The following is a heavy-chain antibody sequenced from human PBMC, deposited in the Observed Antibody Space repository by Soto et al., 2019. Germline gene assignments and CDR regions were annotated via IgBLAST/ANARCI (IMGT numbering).Heavy chain of an antibody. CDR1: GFTFSSYG. D-gene: IGHD5-12*01. CDR2: ISYDGSNK. CDR3: AKDLSGYDYRSNYSYGMDV. Sequence: QVQLVESGGGVVQPGRSLRLSCAASGFTFSSYGMHWVRQAPGKGLEWVAVISYDGSNKYYADSVKGRFTISRDNSKKTLYLQMDRLRAEDTAVYYRAKDLSGYDYRSNYSYGMDVWGQGTTVTVSS. V-gene: IGHV3-30*18. J-gene: IGHJ6*02.